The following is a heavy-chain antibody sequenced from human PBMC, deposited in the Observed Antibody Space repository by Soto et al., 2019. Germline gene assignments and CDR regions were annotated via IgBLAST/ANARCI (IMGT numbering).Heavy chain of an antibody. CDR2: ISYDGSNK. D-gene: IGHD4-17*01. J-gene: IGHJ6*02. Sequence: QVQLVESGGGVVQPGRSLRLSCAASGFTFSNYGMHWVRQAPGKGLEWVAVISYDGSNKYYADSVKGRFTISRDNSKNTLYLQMNSLRAEDTAVYYCAKILQLGDYEFYYYGMDVWGQGTTVTVSS. V-gene: IGHV3-30*18. CDR3: AKILQLGDYEFYYYGMDV. CDR1: GFTFSNYG.